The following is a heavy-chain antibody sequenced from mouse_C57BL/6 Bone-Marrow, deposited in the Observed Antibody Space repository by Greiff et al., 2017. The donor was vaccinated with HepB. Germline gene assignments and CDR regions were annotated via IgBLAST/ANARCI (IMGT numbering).Heavy chain of an antibody. D-gene: IGHD1-1*01. Sequence: QVQLKQPGAELVRPGTSVKLSCKASGYTFTSYWMHWVKQRPGQGLEWIGVIDPSDSYTNYNQKFKGKATLTVDTSSSTAYMQLSSLTSEDSAVYYCARDKYGYGSSYEDDWYCDVWGTGTTVTVSS. CDR3: ARDKYGYGSSYEDDWYCDV. CDR2: IDPSDSYT. CDR1: GYTFTSYW. J-gene: IGHJ1*03. V-gene: IGHV1-59*01.